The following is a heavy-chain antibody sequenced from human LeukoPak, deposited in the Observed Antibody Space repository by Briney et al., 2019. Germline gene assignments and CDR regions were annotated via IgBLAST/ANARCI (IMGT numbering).Heavy chain of an antibody. D-gene: IGHD1-26*01. CDR1: GFTISSYA. J-gene: IGHJ4*02. Sequence: GGSLRLSCAASGFTISSYAMSWVRQAPGEGLEWVSAISGSGGSTYYADSVKGRFTISRDNSKNTLYLQMNSLRAEDTAVYYCAFCSWWETAPADYWGQGTLVTVSS. CDR2: ISGSGGST. V-gene: IGHV3-23*01. CDR3: AFCSWWETAPADY.